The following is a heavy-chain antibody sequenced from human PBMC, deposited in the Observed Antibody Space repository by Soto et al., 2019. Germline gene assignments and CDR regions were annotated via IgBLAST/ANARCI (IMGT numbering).Heavy chain of an antibody. CDR1: GFTFSSYW. CDR2: INSDGSST. CDR3: ARDTSPRGYCSGGSCPPDI. J-gene: IGHJ3*02. V-gene: IGHV3-74*01. Sequence: EVQLVESGGGLVQPGGSLRLSCAASGFTFSSYWMHWVRQAPGKGLVWVSRINSDGSSTSYADSVKGRFTISRDNAKNTLYLQMNSLRAEDTAVYYCARDTSPRGYCSGGSCPPDIWGQGTMVTVSS. D-gene: IGHD2-15*01.